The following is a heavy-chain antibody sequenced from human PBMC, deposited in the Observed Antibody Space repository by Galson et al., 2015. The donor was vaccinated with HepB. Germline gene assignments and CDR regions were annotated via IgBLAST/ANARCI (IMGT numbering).Heavy chain of an antibody. V-gene: IGHV3-43*01. D-gene: IGHD6-13*01. J-gene: IGHJ4*02. CDR2: ISWDGGST. CDR3: ATSSSRDAVDY. CDR1: GFTFDDYT. Sequence: SLRLSCAASGFTFDDYTMHWVRQAPGKGLEWVSLISWDGGSTYYADSVKGRFTISRDNSKNSLYLQMNSLRTEDTALYYCATSSSRDAVDYWGQGTLVTVSS.